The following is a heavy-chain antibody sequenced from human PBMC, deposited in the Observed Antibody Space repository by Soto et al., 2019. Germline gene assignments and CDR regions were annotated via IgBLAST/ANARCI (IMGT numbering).Heavy chain of an antibody. Sequence: GESLKISCKGSGYSFTSYWISWVRQMPGKGLEWMGRIDHSDSYTNYSPSFQRHVTISADKSISTPYLQWNRLKAPETAMHYCTSILLVGATATHDCFFVMDICGQGTWVTAFS. D-gene: IGHD1-26*01. J-gene: IGHJ6*02. CDR2: IDHSDSYT. V-gene: IGHV5-10-1*01. CDR1: GYSFTSYW. CDR3: TSILLVGATATHDCFFVMDI.